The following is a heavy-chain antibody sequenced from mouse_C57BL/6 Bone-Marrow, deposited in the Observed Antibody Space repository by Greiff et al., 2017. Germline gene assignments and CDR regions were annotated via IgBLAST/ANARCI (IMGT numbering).Heavy chain of an antibody. J-gene: IGHJ3*01. CDR2: IDPETGGT. CDR3: TRSTYYSNLFAY. CDR1: GYTFTDYE. D-gene: IGHD2-5*01. Sequence: QVQLQQSGAELVRPGASVTLSCKASGYTFTDYEMHWVKQTPVHGLEWIGAIDPETGGTAYNQKFKGKAILTADKSSSTAYMELRSLTSEDSAVYYCTRSTYYSNLFAYWGQGTLVTVSA. V-gene: IGHV1-15*01.